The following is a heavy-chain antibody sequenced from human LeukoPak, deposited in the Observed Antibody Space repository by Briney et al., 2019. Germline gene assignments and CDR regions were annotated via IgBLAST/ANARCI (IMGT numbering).Heavy chain of an antibody. CDR3: ARGGWLRFFDY. J-gene: IGHJ4*02. D-gene: IGHD5-12*01. CDR2: IIPILGIA. V-gene: IGHV1-69*04. Sequence: ASVKVSCKASGGTFSSYAISWVRQAPGQGLEWMGRIIPILGIANYAQKFQGRVTITADKSTSTAYMELSSLRSEDTAVYYCARGGWLRFFDYWGQGTLVTVSS. CDR1: GGTFSSYA.